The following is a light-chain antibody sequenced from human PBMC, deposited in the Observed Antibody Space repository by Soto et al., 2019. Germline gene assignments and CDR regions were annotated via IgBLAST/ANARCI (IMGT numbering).Light chain of an antibody. J-gene: IGLJ1*01. V-gene: IGLV2-23*03. CDR3: CSYVGSSTFRV. CDR2: EGS. CDR1: SSDVGSYNL. Sequence: QSALTQPASVSGSPGQSITISCNGTSSDVGSYNLVSWYQQHPGKAPKLMIYEGSKRPSGVSNRFSGSKSGNTASLTISGLQAEDEADYYCCSYVGSSTFRVFGTGTKLTVL.